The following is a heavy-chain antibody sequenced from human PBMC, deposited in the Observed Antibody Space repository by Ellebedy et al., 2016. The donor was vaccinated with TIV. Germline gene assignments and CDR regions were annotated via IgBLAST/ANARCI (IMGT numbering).Heavy chain of an antibody. J-gene: IGHJ5*02. CDR1: GGSISSGGYS. CDR3: ARTGGDDSSGYYSGWFDP. Sequence: SETLSLTXAVSGGSISSGGYSWSWIRQPPGKGLAWIGYIYHSGSTYYNPSLKSRVTISVDRSKNQFSLKLSSVTAADTAVYYCARTGGDDSSGYYSGWFDPWGQGTLVTVSS. D-gene: IGHD3-22*01. V-gene: IGHV4-30-2*01. CDR2: IYHSGST.